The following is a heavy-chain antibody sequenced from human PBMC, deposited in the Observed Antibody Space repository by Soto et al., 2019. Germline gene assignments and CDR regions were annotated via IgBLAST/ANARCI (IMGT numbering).Heavy chain of an antibody. Sequence: QVQLVQSGAEVKKPGSSVKVSCKASGGTFSSYTISWVRQAPGQGLEWMGRIIPILGIANYAQKFQGRVTITADKSTSTAYMELSSLRSEDTAVYYCARVGVGYSSSWPTNWGQGTLVTVSS. CDR2: IIPILGIA. CDR3: ARVGVGYSSSWPTN. CDR1: GGTFSSYT. V-gene: IGHV1-69*02. D-gene: IGHD6-13*01. J-gene: IGHJ4*02.